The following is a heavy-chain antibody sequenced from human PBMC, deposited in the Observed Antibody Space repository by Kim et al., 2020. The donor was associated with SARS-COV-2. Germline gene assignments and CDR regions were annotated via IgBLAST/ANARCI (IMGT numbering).Heavy chain of an antibody. D-gene: IGHD5-12*01. J-gene: IGHJ4*02. CDR3: ARDGARGGLPLYYFDY. Sequence: GRFTISRDNAENSLYLQMNSLRAEDTAVYYCARDGARGGLPLYYFDYWGQGTLVTVSS. V-gene: IGHV3-11*06.